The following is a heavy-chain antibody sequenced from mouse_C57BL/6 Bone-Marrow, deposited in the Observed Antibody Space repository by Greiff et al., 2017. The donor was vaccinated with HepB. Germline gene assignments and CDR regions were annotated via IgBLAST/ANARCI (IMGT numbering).Heavy chain of an antibody. CDR3: SSIYYDYDGGYYYAMDY. V-gene: IGHV1-64*01. CDR1: GYTLTSYW. D-gene: IGHD2-4*01. CDR2: IHPNSGST. J-gene: IGHJ4*01. Sequence: VQLQQSGAELVKPGASVKLSCKASGYTLTSYWMHWVKQRPGQGLEWIGMIHPNSGSTNYNEKFKSKATLTVDKSSSTAYMQLSSLTSEDSAVYYCSSIYYDYDGGYYYAMDYWGQGTSVTVSS.